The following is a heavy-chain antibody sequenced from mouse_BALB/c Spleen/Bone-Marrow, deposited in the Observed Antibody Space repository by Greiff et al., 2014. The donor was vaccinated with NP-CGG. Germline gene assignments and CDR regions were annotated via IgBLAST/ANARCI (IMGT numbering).Heavy chain of an antibody. J-gene: IGHJ3*01. Sequence: VQLKHSGAELVKPGASVKLSCTASGFNIKDTYMHWVKQRPEQGLEWIGRIDPANGNTKYDPKFQGKATITADTSSNTAYLQLSSLTSEDTAVYYCAVYDCEGFAYWGQGTLVTVSA. CDR2: IDPANGNT. CDR1: GFNIKDTY. CDR3: AVYDCEGFAY. D-gene: IGHD2-4*01. V-gene: IGHV14-3*02.